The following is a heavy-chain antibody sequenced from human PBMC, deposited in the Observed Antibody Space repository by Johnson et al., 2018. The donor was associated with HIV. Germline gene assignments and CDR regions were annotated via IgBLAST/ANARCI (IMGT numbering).Heavy chain of an antibody. D-gene: IGHD3-22*01. V-gene: IGHV3-30*04. J-gene: IGHJ3*02. CDR3: ARGVSGSGYYFYLGDAFDI. Sequence: QVQLVESGGGVVQPGRSLRLSCAAFGFTFSSYAMNWVRQPPGKGLGWPAVISYDGTNKHYADSGRGRVTIPRDNAKNTLYLQMHSLRAEDTAVYYCARGVSGSGYYFYLGDAFDIWGQGTMVIVSS. CDR2: ISYDGTNK. CDR1: GFTFSSYA.